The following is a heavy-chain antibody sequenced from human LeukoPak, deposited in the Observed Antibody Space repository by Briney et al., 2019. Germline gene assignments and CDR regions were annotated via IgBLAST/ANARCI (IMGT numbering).Heavy chain of an antibody. CDR1: GGSISSSSYY. CDR2: INHSGST. D-gene: IGHD6-13*01. Sequence: SETLSLTCTVSGGSISSSSYYWGWIRQPPGKGLEWIGEINHSGSTNYNPSLKSRVTISVDTSKNQFSLKLSSVTAADTAVYYCARGGGIAAAFDYWGQGTLVTVSS. CDR3: ARGGGIAAAFDY. V-gene: IGHV4-39*07. J-gene: IGHJ4*02.